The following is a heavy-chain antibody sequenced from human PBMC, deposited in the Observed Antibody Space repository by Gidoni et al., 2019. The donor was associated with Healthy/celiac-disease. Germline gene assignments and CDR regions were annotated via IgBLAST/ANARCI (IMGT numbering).Heavy chain of an antibody. J-gene: IGHJ2*01. CDR3: ARGQYYYDSSGSKTWYFDL. D-gene: IGHD3-22*01. Sequence: EVQLVETGGGLIQPGGSLRLSCAASGFTVSSNYMSWVRQAPGKGLEWVSVIYSGGSTYYADSVKGRFTISRDNSKNTLYLQMNSLRAEDTAVYYCARGQYYYDSSGSKTWYFDLWGRGTLVTVSS. V-gene: IGHV3-53*02. CDR2: IYSGGST. CDR1: GFTVSSNY.